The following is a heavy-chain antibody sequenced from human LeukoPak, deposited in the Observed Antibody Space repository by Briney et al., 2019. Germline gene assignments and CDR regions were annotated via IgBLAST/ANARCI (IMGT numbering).Heavy chain of an antibody. D-gene: IGHD2-2*01. CDR2: IYHSGST. V-gene: IGHV4-38-2*01. CDR3: ARQRYCSSTSCLDAFDI. CDR1: GYSISSGYY. J-gene: IGHJ3*02. Sequence: PSETLSLTCADSGYSISSGYYWGWIRQPPGKRLEWIGSIYHSGSTYYNPSLKSRVTISVDTSKNQFSLKLSSVTAADTAVYYCARQRYCSSTSCLDAFDIWGQGTMVTVSS.